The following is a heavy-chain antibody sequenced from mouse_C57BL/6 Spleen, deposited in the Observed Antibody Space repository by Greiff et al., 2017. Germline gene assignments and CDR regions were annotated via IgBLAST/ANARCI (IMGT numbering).Heavy chain of an antibody. J-gene: IGHJ1*03. CDR1: GYTFTTYP. CDR2: FHPYNDDT. CDR3: ARGNYGSSSFYWYFDV. D-gene: IGHD1-1*01. Sequence: QVHVKQSGAELVKPGASVKMSCKASGYTFTTYPIEWMKQNHGKSLEWIGNFHPYNDDTKYNEKFKGKATLTVEKSSSTVYLELSRLTSDDSAVYYCARGNYGSSSFYWYFDVWGTGTTVTVSS. V-gene: IGHV1-47*01.